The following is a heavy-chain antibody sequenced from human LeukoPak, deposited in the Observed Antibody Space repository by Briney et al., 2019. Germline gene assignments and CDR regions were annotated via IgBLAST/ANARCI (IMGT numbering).Heavy chain of an antibody. J-gene: IGHJ4*02. V-gene: IGHV1-8*01. D-gene: IGHD2-2*01. CDR1: GYTFTSYD. CDR3: ARGRKVPAARQRCGDY. Sequence: ASVKVSCKASGYTFTSYDINWVRQATGQGLEWMGWMNPDSGNTGYAQKFQGRVTMTRNTSISTAYMELSSLRSEDTAVYYCARGRKVPAARQRCGDYWGQGTLVTVSS. CDR2: MNPDSGNT.